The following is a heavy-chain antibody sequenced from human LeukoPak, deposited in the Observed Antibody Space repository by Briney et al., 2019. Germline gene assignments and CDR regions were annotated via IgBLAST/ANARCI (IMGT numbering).Heavy chain of an antibody. CDR1: GYIFTSYG. Sequence: ASVKVSCKASGYIFTSYGISWVRQAPGQGLEWMGWISGYNGDTNYAQKLQGRVTMTTDTSTSTAYMELRSLRSDDTAVYYCARDCSGGSCHLDYWGQGTLVTVSS. J-gene: IGHJ4*02. D-gene: IGHD2-15*01. CDR3: ARDCSGGSCHLDY. V-gene: IGHV1-18*01. CDR2: ISGYNGDT.